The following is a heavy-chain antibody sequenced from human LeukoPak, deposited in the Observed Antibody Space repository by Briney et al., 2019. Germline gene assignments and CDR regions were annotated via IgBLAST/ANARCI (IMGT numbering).Heavy chain of an antibody. CDR3: AKSITMVRGVPDDAFDI. Sequence: GGSLRLSCRVSGLTVSTALMDWVRQAPGKGLEWVAVISYDGSNKYYADSVKGRFTISRDNSKNTLYLQMNSLRAEDTAVYYCAKSITMVRGVPDDAFDIWGQGTMVTVSS. D-gene: IGHD3-10*01. CDR2: ISYDGSNK. CDR1: GLTVSTAL. V-gene: IGHV3-30*18. J-gene: IGHJ3*02.